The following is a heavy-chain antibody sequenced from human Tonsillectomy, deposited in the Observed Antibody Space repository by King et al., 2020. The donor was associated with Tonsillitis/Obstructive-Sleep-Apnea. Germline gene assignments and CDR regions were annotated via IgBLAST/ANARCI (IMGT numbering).Heavy chain of an antibody. CDR2: ISSSGSTI. CDR3: ARKGQQIVRLNWYFDL. D-gene: IGHD6-6*01. V-gene: IGHV3-48*03. CDR1: GFTFSSYE. J-gene: IGHJ2*01. Sequence: VQLVESGGGLVQPGGSLRLSCAASGFTFSSYEMNWVRQAPGKGLEWVSYISSSGSTIYYADSVKGRFTISRDNAKNSLYLQMNSLRAEDTAVYYCARKGQQIVRLNWYFDLWGRGTLVTVSS.